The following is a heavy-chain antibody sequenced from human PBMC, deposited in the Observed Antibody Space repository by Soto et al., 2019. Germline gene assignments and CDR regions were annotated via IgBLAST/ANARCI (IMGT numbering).Heavy chain of an antibody. CDR2: IIPIFGTA. Sequence: QVQLVQSGAEVKKPGSSVKVSCKASGGTFSSYAISWVRQAPGQGLEWMGGIIPIFGTANYAQKFQGRVTITTDESTSTAYMELSSLRSEDTAVYYCARGTPGTNPTGELWSWYFDYWGQGTLVTVSS. J-gene: IGHJ4*02. V-gene: IGHV1-69*05. CDR1: GGTFSSYA. CDR3: ARGTPGTNPTGELWSWYFDY. D-gene: IGHD3-10*01.